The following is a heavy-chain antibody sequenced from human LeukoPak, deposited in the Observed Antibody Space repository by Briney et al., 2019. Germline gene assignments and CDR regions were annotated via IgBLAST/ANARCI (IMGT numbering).Heavy chain of an antibody. J-gene: IGHJ3*02. CDR1: GGSISSTSYY. Sequence: PSETLSLTCTVSGGSISSTSYYWGWIRQPPGKGLEWIGSIYYTGSTYYNPSLKSRVTISVDTSKNQFSLKPSSVTAADTAVYYCARQGAVDYYDSSRFNIFDIWGQGTMVTVSS. CDR3: ARQGAVDYYDSSRFNIFDI. D-gene: IGHD3-22*01. CDR2: IYYTGST. V-gene: IGHV4-39*01.